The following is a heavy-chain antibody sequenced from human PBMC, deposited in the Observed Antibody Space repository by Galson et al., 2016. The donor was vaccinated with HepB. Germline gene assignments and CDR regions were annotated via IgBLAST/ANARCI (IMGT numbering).Heavy chain of an antibody. Sequence: SETLSLTCSVSGGSVTYYYWSWIRQPAGKGLEWIGRIYTSGNTNYNPSLKRRVTISIDTSENQFSLKLTSVTAADTAVYYCARVSSTTVLTPDGMITSDWYFDLWGRGTLVTVSS. J-gene: IGHJ2*01. V-gene: IGHV4-4*07. CDR2: IYTSGNT. D-gene: IGHD4-23*01. CDR1: GGSVTYYY. CDR3: ARVSSTTVLTPDGMITSDWYFDL.